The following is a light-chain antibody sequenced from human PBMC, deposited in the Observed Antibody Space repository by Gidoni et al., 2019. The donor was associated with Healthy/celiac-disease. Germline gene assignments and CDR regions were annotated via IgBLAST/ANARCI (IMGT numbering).Light chain of an antibody. CDR3: MQGTHWPPA. J-gene: IGKJ1*01. Sequence: DVVMTQSPLSLPVTLGQPASISCRASQSLVYRDGNTYLNWFQQRPGQSPRRLIYKVSNRDSGVPDRFSGSGSGTDFTLNISRVEAEYVGVYYCMQGTHWPPAFGQGTKVEIK. CDR2: KVS. V-gene: IGKV2-30*01. CDR1: QSLVYRDGNTY.